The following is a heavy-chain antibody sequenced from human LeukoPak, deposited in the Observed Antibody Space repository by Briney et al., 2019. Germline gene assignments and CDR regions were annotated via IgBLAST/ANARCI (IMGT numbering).Heavy chain of an antibody. CDR2: ISAYNGNT. Sequence: ASVKVSCKASGYTFPRYGISWVRQAPGQGLEWMAWISAYNGNTDYAQKLQGRVTMTTDTSTSTAYMELRSLRAEDTAVYYCAKEKDSSGYFDYWGQGTLVTVSS. D-gene: IGHD2-15*01. CDR1: GYTFPRYG. CDR3: AKEKDSSGYFDY. V-gene: IGHV1-18*01. J-gene: IGHJ4*02.